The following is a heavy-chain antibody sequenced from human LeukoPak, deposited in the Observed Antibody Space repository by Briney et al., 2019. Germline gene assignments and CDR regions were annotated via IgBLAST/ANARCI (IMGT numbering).Heavy chain of an antibody. J-gene: IGHJ4*02. CDR1: GGSVSGYH. V-gene: IGHV4-59*02. CDR3: ARGKEMTRTSGYYSFDF. CDR2: IYFTGST. D-gene: IGHD3-9*01. Sequence: SETLSLTCTVSGGSVSGYHWSWIRQPPGQGLECIGHIYFTGSTTYNPSLKSRVTISVDTSQNQFSLSLTSVTSADTAVYYCARGKEMTRTSGYYSFDFWGQGTLVSVSS.